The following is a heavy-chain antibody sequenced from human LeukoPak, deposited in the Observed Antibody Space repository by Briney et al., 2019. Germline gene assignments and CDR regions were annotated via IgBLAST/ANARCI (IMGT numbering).Heavy chain of an antibody. V-gene: IGHV4-39*01. J-gene: IGHJ4*02. CDR1: GGSISSSSYY. CDR2: IYYSGST. D-gene: IGHD2-21*02. Sequence: SETLSLTCTVSGGSISSSSYYWGWIRQPPGKGLEWIGSIYYSGSTYYNPSLKSRVTISVDTSKNQFSLKLSSVTAADTAVYYCARPYGVVVVTAITYIDYWGQGTLVTVSS. CDR3: ARPYGVVVVTAITYIDY.